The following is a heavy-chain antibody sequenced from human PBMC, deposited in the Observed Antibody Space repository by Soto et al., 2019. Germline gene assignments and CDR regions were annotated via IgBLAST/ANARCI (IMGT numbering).Heavy chain of an antibody. D-gene: IGHD2-2*01. J-gene: IGHJ4*02. V-gene: IGHV6-1*01. CDR3: VRGVDASFNY. CDR2: TYYRSEWKN. CDR1: GDSVASNRAA. Sequence: PSQTLSLTCVISGDSVASNRAAWNWVRQSPSRGLEWLGRTYYRSEWKNDYALSVNSRITINPDTSKNQLSLQLSSVTPEDTAVYYCVRGVDASFNYWGQGTLVTVS.